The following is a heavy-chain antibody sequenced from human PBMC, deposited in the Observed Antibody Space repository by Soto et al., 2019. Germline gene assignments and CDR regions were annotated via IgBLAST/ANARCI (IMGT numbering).Heavy chain of an antibody. D-gene: IGHD3-3*01. Sequence: SETLSLTCAVYGGSFSGYYWSWIRQPPGKGLEWIGEINHSGSTNYNPSLKSRVTISVDTSKNQFSLKLSSVTAADTAVYYCARDSRITIFGVALVDAFDIWGQGTMVTVSS. CDR3: ARDSRITIFGVALVDAFDI. J-gene: IGHJ3*02. CDR2: INHSGST. CDR1: GGSFSGYY. V-gene: IGHV4-34*01.